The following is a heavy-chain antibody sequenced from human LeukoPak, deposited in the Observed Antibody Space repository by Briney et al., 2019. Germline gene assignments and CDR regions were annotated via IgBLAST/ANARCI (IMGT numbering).Heavy chain of an antibody. CDR1: GFTFSTYG. J-gene: IGHJ3*01. CDR3: TRDTTSDTFDL. CDR2: ISSSSSLI. V-gene: IGHV3-48*04. D-gene: IGHD1-1*01. Sequence: GGSLRLSCAASGFTFSTYGMNWVRQAPGKGLEWISYISSSSSLIYYADSVKGRFTISRDNAKNSLYLQMNSLRVEDTAVYYCTRDTTSDTFDLWGQGTMVTVSS.